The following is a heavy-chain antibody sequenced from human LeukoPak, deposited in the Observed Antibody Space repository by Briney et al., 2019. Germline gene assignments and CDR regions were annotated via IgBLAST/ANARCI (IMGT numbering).Heavy chain of an antibody. V-gene: IGHV1-46*01. J-gene: IGHJ6*02. D-gene: IGHD1-26*01. CDR1: GYSFTNYY. Sequence: ASVKISCKASGYSFTNYYMHWVRQAPGQGLEWMGVINPSGGYTTYGQRFQGRITMTMDTSTSTVYMEVSSLRSEDTASYYCARVMRNTGSFFTQYSYGMDVWGQGTTVAVSS. CDR2: INPSGGYT. CDR3: ARVMRNTGSFFTQYSYGMDV.